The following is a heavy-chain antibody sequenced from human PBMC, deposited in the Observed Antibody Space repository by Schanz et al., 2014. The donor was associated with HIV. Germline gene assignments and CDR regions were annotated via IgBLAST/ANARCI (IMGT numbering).Heavy chain of an antibody. CDR2: IWYDGSNK. CDR1: GFTFSSYV. CDR3: ARDKSLAGTTGYFDY. V-gene: IGHV3-33*01. Sequence: QVQLVESGGGVVQPGRSLRLSCAASGFTFSSYVMHWVRQAPGKGLEWVTVIWYDGSNKYYADSVKGRFTISRDNSKNTLFLQMNSLRAEDTAVYYCARDKSLAGTTGYFDYWGQGTLVTVSS. J-gene: IGHJ4*02. D-gene: IGHD1-7*01.